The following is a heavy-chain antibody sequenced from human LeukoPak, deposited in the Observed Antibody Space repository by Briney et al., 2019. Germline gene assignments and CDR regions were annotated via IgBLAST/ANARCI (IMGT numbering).Heavy chain of an antibody. CDR3: ARLGTVRGVIGY. J-gene: IGHJ4*02. V-gene: IGHV1-18*01. CDR1: AYSFSDYG. CDR2: ISPFTGIT. Sequence: GASVKVSCNASAYSFSDYGVTWVRQAPGQGLEWMGWISPFTGITKHAPQLQGRVTMTTDTSTSTAYMELRSLRSDDTAVYYCARLGTVRGVIGYWGQGTLVTVSS. D-gene: IGHD3-10*01.